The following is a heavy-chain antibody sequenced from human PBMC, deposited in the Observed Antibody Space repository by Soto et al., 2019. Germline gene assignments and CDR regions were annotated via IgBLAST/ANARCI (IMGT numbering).Heavy chain of an antibody. CDR2: ITSSGGAT. D-gene: IGHD2-2*02. CDR3: ARGDCKTSCYIGF. J-gene: IGHJ4*02. Sequence: GGSLRLSCAASGFGFSNYEMNWVRQAPGKGLEWVSYITSSGGATMYADSVKGRFTISRDNAKDSLYLQMNSLRVEDTAVYYCARGDCKTSCYIGFWGQGALVTVSS. CDR1: GFGFSNYE. V-gene: IGHV3-48*03.